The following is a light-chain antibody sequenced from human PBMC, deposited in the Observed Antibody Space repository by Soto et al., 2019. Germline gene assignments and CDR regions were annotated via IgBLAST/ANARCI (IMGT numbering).Light chain of an antibody. CDR1: QTISSY. CDR2: AAS. J-gene: IGKJ2*01. CDR3: QQSYSSPYT. Sequence: IQMTQSPSALSASVGGRVTISCRASQTISSYLNWYQQTPGRAPALLISAASTLQSGVPSRFSGSGSGTDFTLTISSLPPEDFATYYCQQSYSSPYTFGQGTKLEIK. V-gene: IGKV1-39*01.